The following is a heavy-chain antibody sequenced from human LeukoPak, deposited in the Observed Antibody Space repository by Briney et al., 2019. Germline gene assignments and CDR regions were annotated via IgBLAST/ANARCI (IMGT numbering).Heavy chain of an antibody. V-gene: IGHV1-69*13. CDR1: GGTFSSYA. D-gene: IGHD6-19*01. Sequence: ASVNVSCKASGGTFSSYAISWVRQAPGQGREWMGGIIPIFGTANYAQKFQGRVTVTADESTSTAYMELSSLRSEDTAVYYCARVPTGQWLVPTDYYYYYYMDVWGKGTTVTVSS. CDR3: ARVPTGQWLVPTDYYYYYYMDV. J-gene: IGHJ6*03. CDR2: IIPIFGTA.